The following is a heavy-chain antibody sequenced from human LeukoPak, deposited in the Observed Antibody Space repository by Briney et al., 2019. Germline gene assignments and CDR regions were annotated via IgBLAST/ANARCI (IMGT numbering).Heavy chain of an antibody. CDR3: ARDILRYFDSGTEAFDY. V-gene: IGHV3-33*01. CDR2: IWYDGSNK. J-gene: IGHJ4*02. CDR1: GFTFSSYG. D-gene: IGHD3-9*01. Sequence: GRSLRLSCAASGFTFSSYGMHWVRQAPGKGLEWVAVIWYDGSNKYYADSVKGRFTISRDNSKNTLYLQMNSLRAEDTAVYYCARDILRYFDSGTEAFDYWGQGTLVTVSS.